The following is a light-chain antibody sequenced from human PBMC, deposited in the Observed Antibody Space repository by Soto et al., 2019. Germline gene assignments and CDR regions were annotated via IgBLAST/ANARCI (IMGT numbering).Light chain of an antibody. Sequence: EIVLTQSPGTLSLSPGERATLSCRASQSVSSSYLAWYQQKPGQAPRLLIYGASSRATGIPDRFSGSGSGTAVTLTISRLEPEDFAVYYSQQYGSSPLTFGGGTKVEIK. V-gene: IGKV3-20*01. J-gene: IGKJ4*01. CDR2: GAS. CDR1: QSVSSSY. CDR3: QQYGSSPLT.